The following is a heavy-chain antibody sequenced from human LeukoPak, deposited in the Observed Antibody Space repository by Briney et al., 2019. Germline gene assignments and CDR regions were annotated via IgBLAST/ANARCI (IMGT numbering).Heavy chain of an antibody. CDR1: GVSISSYY. Sequence: PSETLSLTCTVSGVSISSYYWSWIRQPPGKGLEWIGYIYTSGSTNYNPSLKSRVTISVDTSKNQFSLKLSSVTAADTAVYYCARQWVLNWFDPWGQGTLVTVSS. V-gene: IGHV4-4*09. CDR3: ARQWVLNWFDP. J-gene: IGHJ5*02. CDR2: IYTSGST. D-gene: IGHD1-26*01.